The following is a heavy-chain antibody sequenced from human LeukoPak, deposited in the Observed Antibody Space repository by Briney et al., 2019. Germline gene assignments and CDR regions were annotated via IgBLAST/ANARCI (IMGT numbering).Heavy chain of an antibody. CDR1: GFTFSSYW. Sequence: GGSLRLSCAASGFTFSSYWMYWVRQAPGKGLVWVSRINPDGSSTSYADSVKGRFTISRDNAKNTLYLQMNSLRAEDTAVYYCAKDPPLLDYWGQGTLVTVSS. CDR2: INPDGSST. V-gene: IGHV3-74*01. J-gene: IGHJ4*02. CDR3: AKDPPLLDY.